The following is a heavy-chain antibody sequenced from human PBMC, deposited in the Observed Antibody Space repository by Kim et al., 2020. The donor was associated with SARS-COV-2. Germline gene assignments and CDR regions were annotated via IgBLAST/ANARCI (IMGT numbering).Heavy chain of an antibody. CDR1: GSTFSNYA. V-gene: IGHV3-30-3*01. J-gene: IGHJ3*02. CDR2: ISYDGSDK. CDR3: AREGSGSAFDI. Sequence: GGSLRLSCAASGSTFSNYAMHWVRQAPGKGLEWGAIISYDGSDKFYADSVKGRFTISRDSSKNTLYLQMNSLRAEDTAVYYCAREGSGSAFDIWGQGTMVSVSS. D-gene: IGHD3-10*01.